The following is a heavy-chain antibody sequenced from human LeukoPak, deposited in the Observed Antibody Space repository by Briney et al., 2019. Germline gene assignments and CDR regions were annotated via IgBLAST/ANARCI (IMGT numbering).Heavy chain of an antibody. J-gene: IGHJ6*03. CDR2: IYTSGST. CDR1: GGSISSGSYY. CDR3: ARGLIAALRDYYYYYMDV. Sequence: PSQTLSLTCTVSGGSISSGSYYWSWIRQPAGKGLEWIGRIYTSGSTNYNPSLKSRVTISVDTSKNQFSLKLSSVTAADTAVYYCARGLIAALRDYYYYYMDVWGKGTTVTVS. D-gene: IGHD6-6*01. V-gene: IGHV4-61*02.